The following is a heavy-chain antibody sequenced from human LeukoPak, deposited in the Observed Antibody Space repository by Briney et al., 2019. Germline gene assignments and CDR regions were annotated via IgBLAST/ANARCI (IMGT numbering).Heavy chain of an antibody. CDR1: GFTFSSDA. V-gene: IGHV3-23*01. J-gene: IGHJ6*02. CDR2: ISGSGGST. D-gene: IGHD6-13*01. Sequence: GGSLRLSCAASGFTFSSDAMSWVRQAPGKGLEWVSAISGSGGSTYYADSVKGRFTISRDNSKNTLYLQMNSLRAEDTAVYYCAKDADSSSWYRPDYYYYYGMDVWGQGTTVTVSS. CDR3: AKDADSSSWYRPDYYYYYGMDV.